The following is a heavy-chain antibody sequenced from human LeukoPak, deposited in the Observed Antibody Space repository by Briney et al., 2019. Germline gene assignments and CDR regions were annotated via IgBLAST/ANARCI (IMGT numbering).Heavy chain of an antibody. D-gene: IGHD3-22*01. V-gene: IGHV3-48*01. CDR1: GFTFSSYS. J-gene: IGHJ4*02. CDR2: ISSSSSTI. Sequence: PGGSLRLSCAASGFTFSSYSMNWVRQAPGKGLEWVSYISSSSSTIYCADSVKGRFTIPRDNAKNSLYLQMNSLRAEDTAVYYCARDQSLYYYDSSGYYPFDYWGQATLVTVSS. CDR3: ARDQSLYYYDSSGYYPFDY.